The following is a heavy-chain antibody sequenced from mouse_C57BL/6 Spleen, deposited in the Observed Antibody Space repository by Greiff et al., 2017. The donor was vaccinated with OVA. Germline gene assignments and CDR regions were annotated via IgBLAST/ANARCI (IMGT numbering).Heavy chain of an antibody. V-gene: IGHV14-1*01. CDR2: IDPEDGDT. CDR1: GFNLPAYY. Sequence: VQLQQSGAELVMPGASVKLSCTASGFNLPAYYVHWVKPRPEQGLEWIGRIDPEDGDTEYAPKFQGKTTMTADTSSNTAYLQLSSLTSEDTAVYYCTTWAMDYWGQGTSVTVSS. CDR3: TTWAMDY. J-gene: IGHJ4*01.